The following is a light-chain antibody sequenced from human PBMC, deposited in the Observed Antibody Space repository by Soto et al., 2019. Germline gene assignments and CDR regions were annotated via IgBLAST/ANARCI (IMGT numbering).Light chain of an antibody. V-gene: IGKV3-20*01. J-gene: IGKJ5*01. CDR3: QQYGSSPIT. CDR2: GAS. CDR1: QSVSSSF. Sequence: EIVLTQSPGTLSLSPGERATLSCRASQSVSSSFLAWDQQKPGQAPRLLIYGASSRATGVPHRFSGSGSRTDFTLTISRLEPEDFAVYYCQQYGSSPITFGQGTRLEI.